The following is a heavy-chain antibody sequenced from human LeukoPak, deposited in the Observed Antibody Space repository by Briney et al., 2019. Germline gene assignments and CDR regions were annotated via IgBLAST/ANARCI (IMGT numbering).Heavy chain of an antibody. J-gene: IGHJ5*02. CDR3: ARSPQGTATTANWLDP. V-gene: IGHV4-39*07. CDR2: MSYSGRT. Sequence: SEALSLTCTVSGGSISISNYYWGWIRQPPGKGLEWIGSMSYSGRTYYNPSLKTRVTVSLDTSKNQFSLNLISVTAADTAVYYCARSPQGTATTANWLDPWGQGTLVTVSS. D-gene: IGHD4-17*01. CDR1: GGSISISNYY.